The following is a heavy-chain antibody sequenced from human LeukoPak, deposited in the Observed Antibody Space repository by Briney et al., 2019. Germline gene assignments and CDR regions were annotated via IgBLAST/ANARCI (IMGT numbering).Heavy chain of an antibody. CDR2: INPNSGGT. D-gene: IGHD2-2*01. CDR1: GYPFTGYY. Sequence: GASLKLSSKASGYPFTGYYMHWARQAPGQGPEWMGWINPNSGGTNYAQKFQGRVTMTRDTSISTVYMELSRLRSDDTAVYYCARGEVPAAWRQGTLVTVSS. CDR3: ARGEVPAA. V-gene: IGHV1-2*02. J-gene: IGHJ4*02.